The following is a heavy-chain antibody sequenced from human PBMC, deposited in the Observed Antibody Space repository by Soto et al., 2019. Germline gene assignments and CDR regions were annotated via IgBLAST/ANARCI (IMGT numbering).Heavy chain of an antibody. CDR1: GGSVSSGDYY. J-gene: IGHJ4*02. CDR3: ARHPSSGSYSDY. CDR2: ISYSGST. V-gene: IGHV4-61*08. Sequence: PSETLSLTCTVSGGSVSSGDYYWGWIRQPPGKGLEWIGYISYSGSTTYNSSLKSRVTISKDTSENQLSLKLNSVTAADTAVYHCARHPSSGSYSDYWGQGSLVTVS. D-gene: IGHD1-26*01.